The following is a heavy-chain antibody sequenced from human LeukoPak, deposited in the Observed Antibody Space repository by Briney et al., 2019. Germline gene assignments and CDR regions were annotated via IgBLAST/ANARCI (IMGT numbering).Heavy chain of an antibody. J-gene: IGHJ4*02. CDR1: GFTVSSNY. D-gene: IGHD3-10*01. CDR2: IYSGGST. V-gene: IGHV3-53*01. Sequence: PGGSLRLSCAASGFTVSSNYMSWVRQAPGKGLEWVSVIYSGGSTYYADSVKGRFTISRDNSKNTLYLQMNSLRAEDTAVYYCARRYYASGSPPDYWGQGILVTVSS. CDR3: ARRYYASGSPPDY.